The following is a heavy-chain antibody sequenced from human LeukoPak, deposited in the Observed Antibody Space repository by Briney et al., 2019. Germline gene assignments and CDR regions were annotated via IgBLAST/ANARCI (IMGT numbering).Heavy chain of an antibody. CDR1: GGTFSSYA. Sequence: SVKVSCKASGGTFSSYAISWVRQAPGQGLEWMGRIIPILGIANYAQKFQGRVTITADKSTSTAYMELSSLRSDDTAVYYCARTPVRTYDSSGYYHDWGQGTLVTVSS. CDR3: ARTPVRTYDSSGYYHD. J-gene: IGHJ4*02. CDR2: IIPILGIA. D-gene: IGHD3-22*01. V-gene: IGHV1-69*04.